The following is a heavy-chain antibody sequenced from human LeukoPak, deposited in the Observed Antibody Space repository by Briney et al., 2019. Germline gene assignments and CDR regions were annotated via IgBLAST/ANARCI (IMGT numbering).Heavy chain of an antibody. CDR3: ASQKVGATDY. CDR2: ISSSSSYI. Sequence: GGSLRLSCAASGFTFSSYSMNWVRQAPGKGLEWVSSISSSSSYIYYADSVKGRFTISRDNAKNSLYLQMNNLRAEDTAVYYCASQKVGATDYWGQGTLVTVSS. J-gene: IGHJ4*02. CDR1: GFTFSSYS. D-gene: IGHD1-26*01. V-gene: IGHV3-21*01.